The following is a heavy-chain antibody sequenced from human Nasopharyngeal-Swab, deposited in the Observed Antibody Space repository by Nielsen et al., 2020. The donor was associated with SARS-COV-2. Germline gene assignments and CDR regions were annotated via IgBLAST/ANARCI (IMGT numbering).Heavy chain of an antibody. V-gene: IGHV1-2*06. CDR1: GYTFTGYY. Sequence: ASVKVSCKASGYTFTGYYMHWVRQAPGQGLEWMGRINPNSGGTNYAQKFQGRVTMTRDTSISTAYMELSRLRSDGTAVYYCARDKDYYGSGPHWYFDLWGRGTLVTVSS. D-gene: IGHD3-10*01. CDR3: ARDKDYYGSGPHWYFDL. CDR2: INPNSGGT. J-gene: IGHJ2*01.